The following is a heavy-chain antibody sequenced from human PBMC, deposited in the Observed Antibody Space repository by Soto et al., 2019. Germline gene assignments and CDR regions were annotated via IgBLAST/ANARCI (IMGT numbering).Heavy chain of an antibody. V-gene: IGHV3-11*01. D-gene: IGHD5-18*01. CDR2: ISSSGATI. J-gene: IGHJ4*02. CDR3: VARIQLWNRVDF. Sequence: LRLSCAASRLTFSDYYMSWIRQAPGKGLEWLSYISSSGATIHYADSVKGRFTISRDNAKNSLFLQMNSLRAEDTAVYYCVARIQLWNRVDFWGQGTLVTVSS. CDR1: RLTFSDYY.